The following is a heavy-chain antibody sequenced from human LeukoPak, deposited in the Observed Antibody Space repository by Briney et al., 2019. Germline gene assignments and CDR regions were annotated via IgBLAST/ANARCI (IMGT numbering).Heavy chain of an antibody. Sequence: PGRSLRLSCAASGFTFSSYGMHWVRQAPGKGLEWVAVISYDGSNKYYADSVKGRFTISRDNSKNTLYLQMNSLRAEDTAVYYCAKAGYSSGWYWGYYYYGMDVWGQGTTVTVSS. J-gene: IGHJ6*02. CDR1: GFTFSSYG. V-gene: IGHV3-30*18. D-gene: IGHD6-19*01. CDR2: ISYDGSNK. CDR3: AKAGYSSGWYWGYYYYGMDV.